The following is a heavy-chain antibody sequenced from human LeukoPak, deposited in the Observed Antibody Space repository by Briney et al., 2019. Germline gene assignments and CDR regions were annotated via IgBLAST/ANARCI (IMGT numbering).Heavy chain of an antibody. CDR1: GFTFSSYA. V-gene: IGHV3-74*01. J-gene: IGHJ6*03. CDR3: AREPIYYYYMDV. Sequence: PGGSLRLSCAASGFTFSSYAMSWVRQAPGKGLEWVSRIKTDGGSTSYADSVKGRFTISRDNAKNTLYLQMNSLRAEDTAVYYCAREPIYYYYMDVWGKGTTVTVSS. CDR2: IKTDGGST.